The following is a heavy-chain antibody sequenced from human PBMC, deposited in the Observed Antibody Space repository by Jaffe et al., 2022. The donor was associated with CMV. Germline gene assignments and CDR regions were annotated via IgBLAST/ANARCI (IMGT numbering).Heavy chain of an antibody. CDR3: ARHVDGSSPLPLYYYGMDV. Sequence: QLQLQESGPGLVKPSETLSLTCTVSGGSISSSSYYWGWIRQPPGKGLEWIGSIYYSGSTYYNPSLKSRVTISVDTSKNQFSLKLSSVTAADTAVYYCARHVDGSSPLPLYYYGMDVWGQGTTVTVSS. V-gene: IGHV4-39*01. D-gene: IGHD1-26*01. CDR2: IYYSGST. J-gene: IGHJ6*02. CDR1: GGSISSSSYY.